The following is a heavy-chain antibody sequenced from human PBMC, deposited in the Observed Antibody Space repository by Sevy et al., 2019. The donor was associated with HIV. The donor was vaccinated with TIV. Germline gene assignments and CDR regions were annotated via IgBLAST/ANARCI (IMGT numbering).Heavy chain of an antibody. V-gene: IGHV4-4*07. CDR3: ARTGALGYCSGDSCPFENYYYMDV. CDR1: GGSISSYY. CDR2: IYTSGST. D-gene: IGHD2-15*01. J-gene: IGHJ6*03. Sequence: SETLSLTCTVSGGSISSYYWSWIRQPAGKGLEWIGRIYTSGSTKYNPSLKSRVTMSVDTSKNQFSLKLSSVTAADTAVYYCARTGALGYCSGDSCPFENYYYMDVWGKGTTVTVSS.